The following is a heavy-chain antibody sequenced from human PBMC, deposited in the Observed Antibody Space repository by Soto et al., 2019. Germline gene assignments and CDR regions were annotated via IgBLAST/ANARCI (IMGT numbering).Heavy chain of an antibody. V-gene: IGHV4-39*01. CDR1: GGSISSSSYY. CDR2: IYYSGST. CDR3: ARHRGLGRRWFAP. D-gene: IGHD3-10*01. J-gene: IGHJ5*02. Sequence: QLQLQESGPGLVKPSETLSLTCTVSGGSISSSSYYWGWIRQPPGKGLEWIGSIYYSGSTYYNPSLRGRLTLPADTSKNQCPLKWRCVTAADTAGYCGARHRGLGRRWFAPWGQEPPVPVP.